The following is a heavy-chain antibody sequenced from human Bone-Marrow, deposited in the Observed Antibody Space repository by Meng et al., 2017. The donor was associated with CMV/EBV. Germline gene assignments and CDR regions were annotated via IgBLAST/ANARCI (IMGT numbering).Heavy chain of an antibody. D-gene: IGHD2-2*01. CDR3: VRIPLGDCSSTSCYLRGGWFDP. CDR1: GFTFSNSD. CDR2: VSWNGNRT. V-gene: IGHV3-35*01. J-gene: IGHJ5*02. Sequence: GESLKISCAASGFTFSNSDMNWVHQAPGKRLEWVSGVSWNGNRTHYADSVKGRFIISRDNSRNTLYLQTNSLRAEDTAVYYCVRIPLGDCSSTSCYLRGGWFDPWGQGTLVTVSS.